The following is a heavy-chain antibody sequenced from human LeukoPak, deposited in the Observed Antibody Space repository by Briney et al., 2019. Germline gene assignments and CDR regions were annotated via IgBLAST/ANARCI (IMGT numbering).Heavy chain of an antibody. Sequence: SETLSLTCTVSGGSISSYYWSWIRQPPGKGLEWIGEINHSGSTNYNPSLKSRVTISVDTSKNQFSLKLSSVTAADTAVYYCARGRIVLMVWDYYYYGMDVWGQGTTVTVSS. CDR2: INHSGST. CDR1: GGSISSYY. V-gene: IGHV4-34*01. D-gene: IGHD2-8*01. J-gene: IGHJ6*02. CDR3: ARGRIVLMVWDYYYYGMDV.